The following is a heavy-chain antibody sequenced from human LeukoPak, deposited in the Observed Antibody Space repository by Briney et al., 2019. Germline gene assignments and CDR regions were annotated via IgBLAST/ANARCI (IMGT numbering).Heavy chain of an antibody. CDR3: ARDIQWPRHYFDY. CDR2: ISGSGGST. Sequence: GGSLRLSCAASKFTFSTFSMSWVRQAPGKGLEWVSAISGSGGSTYYADSVKGRFTISRDNAKNSLYLQMNSLRAEDTAVYYCARDIQWPRHYFDYWGQGTLVTVSS. D-gene: IGHD5-12*01. J-gene: IGHJ4*02. CDR1: KFTFSTFS. V-gene: IGHV3-23*01.